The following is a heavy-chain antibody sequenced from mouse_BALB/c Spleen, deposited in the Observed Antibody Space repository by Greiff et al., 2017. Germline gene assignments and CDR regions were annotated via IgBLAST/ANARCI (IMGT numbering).Heavy chain of an antibody. CDR1: GFNIKDTY. CDR3: ARGAYYRYDGGSYYAMDY. V-gene: IGHV14-3*02. Sequence: EVQLHQSGAELVKPGASVKLSCTASGFNIKDTYMHWVKQRPEQGLEWIGRIDPANGNTKYDPKFQGKATITADTSSNTAYLQLSSLTSEDTAVYYCARGAYYRYDGGSYYAMDYWGQGTSVTVSS. D-gene: IGHD2-14*01. J-gene: IGHJ4*01. CDR2: IDPANGNT.